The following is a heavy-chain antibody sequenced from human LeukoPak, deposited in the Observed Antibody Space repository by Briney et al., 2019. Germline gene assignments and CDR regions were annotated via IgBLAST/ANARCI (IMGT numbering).Heavy chain of an antibody. CDR2: IKSDGSST. Sequence: PGGSLRLSCAASGFTFTSYWMHWVRQGPGKGLEWVSRIKSDGSSTNYADSVKGRFTISRDNAENTLYLQMNSLRAEDTAVYYCARAKNGFWSTTAYYYYYIDVWGKGTTVTVSS. CDR1: GFTFTSYW. CDR3: ARAKNGFWSTTAYYYYYIDV. V-gene: IGHV3-74*01. J-gene: IGHJ6*03. D-gene: IGHD3-3*01.